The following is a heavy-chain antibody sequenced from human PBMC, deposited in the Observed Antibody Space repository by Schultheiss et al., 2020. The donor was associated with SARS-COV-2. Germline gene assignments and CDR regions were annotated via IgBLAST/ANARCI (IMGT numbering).Heavy chain of an antibody. D-gene: IGHD3-22*01. V-gene: IGHV4-39*01. CDR1: GGSISSSSYY. Sequence: SQTLSLTCTVSGGSISSSSYYWGWIRQPPGKGLEWIGSIYYSGSTYYNPSLKSRVTISVDTSKNQFSLKLSSVTAADTAVYYCARHTPSYYYDSSGPGGMDVWGQGTTVTVSS. CDR3: ARHTPSYYYDSSGPGGMDV. CDR2: IYYSGST. J-gene: IGHJ6*02.